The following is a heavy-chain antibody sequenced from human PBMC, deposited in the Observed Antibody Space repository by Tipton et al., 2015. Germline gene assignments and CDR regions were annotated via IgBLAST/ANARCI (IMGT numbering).Heavy chain of an antibody. CDR1: GGSIGSYY. CDR2: IYYSGST. Sequence: TLSLTCTVSGGSIGSYYWNWIRQPPGKGLEWIGYIYYSGSTNYNPSLKSRVTISVDTSKNQFSLKLSSVTAADTAVYYCARGHYVSRMDVWGQGTTVTVSS. D-gene: IGHD3-10*01. CDR3: ARGHYVSRMDV. V-gene: IGHV4-59*01. J-gene: IGHJ6*02.